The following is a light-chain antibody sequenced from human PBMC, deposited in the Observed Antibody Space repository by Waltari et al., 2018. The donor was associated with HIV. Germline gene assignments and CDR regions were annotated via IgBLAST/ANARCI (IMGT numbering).Light chain of an antibody. CDR2: DTN. Sequence: QSVLTQPPSVSAAPGQKVTISCSGSSSTIGNNFVSWYQQLPATAPKLLIYDTNMRPSGIPDRFSASKAGTSATLAITGLQTGDEAVYYCGTWDNNLSAFWVFGGGTKVTVL. CDR1: SSTIGNNF. V-gene: IGLV1-51*01. J-gene: IGLJ3*02. CDR3: GTWDNNLSAFWV.